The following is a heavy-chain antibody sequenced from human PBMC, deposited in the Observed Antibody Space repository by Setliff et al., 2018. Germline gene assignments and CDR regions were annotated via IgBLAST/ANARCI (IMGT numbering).Heavy chain of an antibody. J-gene: IGHJ4*02. CDR1: GFTFGSYA. Sequence: PGGSLRLSCAASGFTFGSYAMHWVRQAPGKGLEWVAVISHDGINKYYADSVKGRFTISRDNSKNTLYLQMNSLRPEDTAVYYCAGDKPLQHNYNFWSGYCPYWGQGTLVTVSS. D-gene: IGHD3-3*01. CDR3: AGDKPLQHNYNFWSGYCPY. V-gene: IGHV3-30*01. CDR2: ISHDGINK.